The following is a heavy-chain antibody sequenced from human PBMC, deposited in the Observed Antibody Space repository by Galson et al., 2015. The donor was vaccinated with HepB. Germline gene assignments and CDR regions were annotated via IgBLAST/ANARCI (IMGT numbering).Heavy chain of an antibody. Sequence: SLRLSCAASGFTFSNAWLSWVRQAPGKGMEWVGRIKSKTDGGTTDYAAPEKGRSTISRDDSKNTLYLQMNSLKTEDTAVYYCTAYCSGGSCYHNYYYYYYMDVWGKGTTVTVSS. V-gene: IGHV3-15*01. CDR1: GFTFSNAW. CDR2: IKSKTDGGTT. D-gene: IGHD2-15*01. J-gene: IGHJ6*03. CDR3: TAYCSGGSCYHNYYYYYYMDV.